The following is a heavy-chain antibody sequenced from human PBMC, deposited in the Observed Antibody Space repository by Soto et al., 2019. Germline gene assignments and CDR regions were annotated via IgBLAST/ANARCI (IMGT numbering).Heavy chain of an antibody. CDR3: AREGNYYDSSVNYHDAFDI. Sequence: EVQLVESGGGLVQPGGSLRLSCAASGFTFSSYWMHWVRQAPGKGLVWVSRVNSDGSSTSYADSVKGRFTISRDNAKDTLYLQMNSLRAEDTAVYYCAREGNYYDSSVNYHDAFDIWGQGTMVTVSS. D-gene: IGHD3-22*01. J-gene: IGHJ3*02. CDR1: GFTFSSYW. V-gene: IGHV3-74*01. CDR2: VNSDGSST.